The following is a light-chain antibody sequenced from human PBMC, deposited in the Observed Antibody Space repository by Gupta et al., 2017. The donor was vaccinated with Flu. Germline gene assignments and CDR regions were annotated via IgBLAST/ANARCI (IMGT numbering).Light chain of an antibody. Sequence: SYDLTQPPSVSVSPGQTASITCSGDNLEDKYTFWYQQKPGQSPVLVIYQDIKRPSGIPERFSGSNSGNTATLTISGTQARDEADYYCQAWDSSRGVFGGGTKLTVL. J-gene: IGLJ2*01. CDR1: NLEDKY. CDR2: QDI. CDR3: QAWDSSRGV. V-gene: IGLV3-1*01.